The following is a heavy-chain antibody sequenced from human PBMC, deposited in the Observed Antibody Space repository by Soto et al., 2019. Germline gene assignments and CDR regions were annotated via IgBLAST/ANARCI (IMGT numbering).Heavy chain of an antibody. V-gene: IGHV4-61*01. CDR3: ARVVRDGYNWYYFDY. CDR2: IYYSGST. Sequence: SETLSLTCTVSSGSVSSGSYYWSWIRQPPGKGLEWIGYIYYSGSTNYNPSLKSRVAISVDTSKNQFSLKLSSVTAADTAVYYCARVVRDGYNWYYFDYWGQGTLVTVSS. J-gene: IGHJ4*02. D-gene: IGHD5-12*01. CDR1: SGSVSSGSYY.